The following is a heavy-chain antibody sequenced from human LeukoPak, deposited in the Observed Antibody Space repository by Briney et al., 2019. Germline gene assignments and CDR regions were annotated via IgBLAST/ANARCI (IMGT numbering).Heavy chain of an antibody. D-gene: IGHD6-13*01. CDR3: AKTRGYSNSWYDY. CDR1: GFSFGDYG. CDR2: ITGSAGST. V-gene: IGHV3-23*01. J-gene: IGHJ4*02. Sequence: RPGGSLRLSCAVSGFSFGDYGVSWVRQAPGKGLEWVSGITGSAGSTYYADSVKGRFTISRDNSNNTLYLQMNSLRAEDTAVYYCAKTRGYSNSWYDYWGQGTLLTVSS.